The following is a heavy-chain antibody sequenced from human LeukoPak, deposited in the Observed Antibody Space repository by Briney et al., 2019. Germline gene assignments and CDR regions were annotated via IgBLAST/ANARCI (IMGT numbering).Heavy chain of an antibody. Sequence: GGSLRLSCAASGFTFSDYYMSWIRQAPGEGLEWVSYISSSGSTIYYADSVKGRFTISRDNAKNSLYLQMNSLRAEDTAVYYCARESYYYDSSGYSDRYYYYYGMDVWGQGTTVTVSS. J-gene: IGHJ6*02. CDR2: ISSSGSTI. D-gene: IGHD3-22*01. CDR3: ARESYYYDSSGYSDRYYYYYGMDV. CDR1: GFTFSDYY. V-gene: IGHV3-11*04.